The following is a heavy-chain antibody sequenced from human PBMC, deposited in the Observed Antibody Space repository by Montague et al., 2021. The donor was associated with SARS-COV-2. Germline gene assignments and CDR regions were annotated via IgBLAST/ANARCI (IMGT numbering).Heavy chain of an antibody. CDR3: ARGYDYVWGSYRYLHRFDP. V-gene: IGHV4-34*01. D-gene: IGHD3-16*02. CDR2: INHSGST. J-gene: IGHJ5*02. Sequence: SETLSLTCTVSGGSISSYYWSWIRQPPGKGLEWIGEINHSGSTNYNPSLKSRVTISVDTSKNQFSLKLSSVTAADTAVYYCARGYDYVWGSYRYLHRFDPWGQGTLITVSS. CDR1: GGSISSYY.